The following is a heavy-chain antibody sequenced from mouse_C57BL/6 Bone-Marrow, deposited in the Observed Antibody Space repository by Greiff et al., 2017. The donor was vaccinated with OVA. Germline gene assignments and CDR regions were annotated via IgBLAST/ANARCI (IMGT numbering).Heavy chain of an antibody. CDR2: ISDGGSYT. D-gene: IGHD2-1*01. CDR3: AREQCNYHYFDY. CDR1: GFTFSSYA. J-gene: IGHJ2*01. V-gene: IGHV5-4*01. Sequence: EVHLVESGGGLVKPGGSLKLSCAASGFTFSSYAMSWVRQTPEKRLEWVATISDGGSYTYYPDNVKGRFTISRDNAKNNLYLQMSHLKTEDTAVYYCAREQCNYHYFDYWGQGTTLTVSS.